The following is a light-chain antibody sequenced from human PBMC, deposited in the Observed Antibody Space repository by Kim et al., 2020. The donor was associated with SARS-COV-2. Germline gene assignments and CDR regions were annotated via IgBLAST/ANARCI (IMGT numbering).Light chain of an antibody. Sequence: NFVLTQPHSVSESPGKTVTISCTRSSGSIASNYVQWFQQRPGSSPTTVIYEDDQRPSGVPDRFSGSIDRSSNSASLTISGLKTEDGADYYCQSYDGNNWVFGGGTQLTVL. V-gene: IGLV6-57*01. J-gene: IGLJ3*02. CDR2: EDD. CDR3: QSYDGNNWV. CDR1: SGSIASNY.